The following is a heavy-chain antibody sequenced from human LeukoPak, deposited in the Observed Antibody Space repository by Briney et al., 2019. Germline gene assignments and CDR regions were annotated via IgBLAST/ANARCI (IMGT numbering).Heavy chain of an antibody. CDR2: INHSGST. D-gene: IGHD3-22*01. J-gene: IGHJ5*02. CDR1: GGSFSGYY. CDR3: ARDRVPHYYDSSGRGWFDP. V-gene: IGHV4-34*01. Sequence: SETLSLTCAVYGGSFSGYYWSWIRQPPGKGLEWIGEINHSGSTNYNPSLKSRVTISVDTSKNQFSLKLSSVTAADTAVYYCARDRVPHYYDSSGRGWFDPWGQGTLVTVSS.